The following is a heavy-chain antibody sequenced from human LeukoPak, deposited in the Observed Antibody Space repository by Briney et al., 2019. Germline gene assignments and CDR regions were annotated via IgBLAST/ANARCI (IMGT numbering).Heavy chain of an antibody. CDR2: IYYSGST. CDR3: ARGQLSWFDP. D-gene: IGHD1-1*01. V-gene: IGHV4-59*12. CDR1: GGSISSYY. Sequence: SETLSLTCTVSGGSISSYYWSWIRQPPGKGLEWIGYIYYSGSTYYNPSLKSRVTISVDTSKNQFSLKLSSVTAADTAVYYCARGQLSWFDPWGQGTLVTVSS. J-gene: IGHJ5*02.